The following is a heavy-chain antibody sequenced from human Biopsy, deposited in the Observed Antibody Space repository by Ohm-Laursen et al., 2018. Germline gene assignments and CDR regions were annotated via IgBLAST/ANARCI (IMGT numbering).Heavy chain of an antibody. CDR1: GFTFSAYE. J-gene: IGHJ4*02. Sequence: SLRLSCTAPGFTFSAYEMNWVRQASGKGLEWVGRIRSKAKSYATAYAASVTGRFTISRDDSKNTTYLQMNSLKTEDTAVYYCTLEGAGFDNWGQGTLVTVSS. CDR3: TLEGAGFDN. D-gene: IGHD3-10*01. V-gene: IGHV3-73*01. CDR2: IRSKAKSYAT.